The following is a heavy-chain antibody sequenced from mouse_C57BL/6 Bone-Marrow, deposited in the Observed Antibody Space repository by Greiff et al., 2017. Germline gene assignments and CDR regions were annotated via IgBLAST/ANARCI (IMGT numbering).Heavy chain of an antibody. CDR2: ISSGGSYT. CDR1: GFTFSSYG. D-gene: IGHD2-2*01. CDR3: ARRGVWLRRGDYFDY. Sequence: EVQGVESGGDLVKPGGSLKLSCAASGFTFSSYGMSWVRQTPDKRLEWVATISSGGSYTYYPDSVKGRFTISRDNAKNTLYLQMSSLKSEDTAMYYCARRGVWLRRGDYFDYWGQGTTLTVSS. V-gene: IGHV5-6*01. J-gene: IGHJ2*01.